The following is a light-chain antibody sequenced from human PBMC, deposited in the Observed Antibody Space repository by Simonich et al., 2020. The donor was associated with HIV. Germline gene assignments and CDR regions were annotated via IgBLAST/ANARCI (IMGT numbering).Light chain of an antibody. Sequence: DIQMTQSPSTLSASVGDRVTITGRASQNIRSWLAWYQQKPGKAPKLLIYQASSLESGVPSRFSGSGSGTEFTLTIRSLQPDDFATYYCQQYNSYSYTFGQGTKLEIK. CDR1: QNIRSW. V-gene: IGKV1-5*03. CDR3: QQYNSYSYT. J-gene: IGKJ2*01. CDR2: QAS.